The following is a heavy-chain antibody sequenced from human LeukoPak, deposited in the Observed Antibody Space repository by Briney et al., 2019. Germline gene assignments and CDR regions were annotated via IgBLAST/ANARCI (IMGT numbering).Heavy chain of an antibody. CDR2: IIPIFGTA. CDR1: GYTFTSYY. CDR3: ADSGSYNGLFDY. D-gene: IGHD1-26*01. V-gene: IGHV1-69*13. J-gene: IGHJ4*02. Sequence: SVKVSCKASGYTFTSYYMHWVRQAPGQGLEWMGGIIPIFGTANYAQKFQGRVTITADESTSTAYMELSSLRSEDTAVYYCADSGSYNGLFDYWGQGTLVTVSS.